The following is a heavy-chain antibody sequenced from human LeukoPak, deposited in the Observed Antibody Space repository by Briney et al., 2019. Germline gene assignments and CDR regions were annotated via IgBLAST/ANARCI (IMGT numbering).Heavy chain of an antibody. CDR2: ISSSSSYI. J-gene: IGHJ4*02. CDR1: GFTFSSYS. CDR3: ARVHQTYYNSSGYPDYFDY. V-gene: IGHV3-21*01. D-gene: IGHD3-22*01. Sequence: GGSLRLSCAASGFTFSSYSMNWVRQAPGNWLEWVSSISSSSSYIYYADSVKGRFTISRDNAKNSLYLQMNSLRAEDTAVYYCARVHQTYYNSSGYPDYFDYWGQGTLVTVSS.